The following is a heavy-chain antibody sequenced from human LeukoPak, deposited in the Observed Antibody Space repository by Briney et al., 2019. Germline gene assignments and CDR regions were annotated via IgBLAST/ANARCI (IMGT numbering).Heavy chain of an antibody. Sequence: GGSLRLSCVASGFTFTNAWMSWVRQAPGKGLEWIGRIKSKTDGETTNYAEPVRGRFTISRDDSKSAVYLQMNSLKIEDTAVYYCTTDLGTYYHGSQRLIPIDYWGQGTLVTVSS. CDR1: GFTFTNAW. CDR2: IKSKTDGETT. CDR3: TTDLGTYYHGSQRLIPIDY. D-gene: IGHD3-10*01. J-gene: IGHJ4*02. V-gene: IGHV3-15*01.